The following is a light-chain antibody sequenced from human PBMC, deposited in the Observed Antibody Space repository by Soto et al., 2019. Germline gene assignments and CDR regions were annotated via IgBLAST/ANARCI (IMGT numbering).Light chain of an antibody. Sequence: VVMTHSPATLSLSLWLRCTLCSPFSQSVSNNLAWYQQTPGQSPRLLFYLASTRAPGIPARFSAGGSGTEFTLTISGLQSDDFAVYYCQQYNNWPPTTFGQGTRLEIK. CDR2: LAS. J-gene: IGKJ5*01. V-gene: IGKV3-15*01. CDR3: QQYNNWPPTT. CDR1: QSVSNN.